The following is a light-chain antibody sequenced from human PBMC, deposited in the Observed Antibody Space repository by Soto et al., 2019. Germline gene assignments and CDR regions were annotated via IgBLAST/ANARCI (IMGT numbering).Light chain of an antibody. CDR1: SGSVSTSYY. CDR2: NTD. V-gene: IGLV8-61*01. J-gene: IGLJ3*02. CDR3: ALYVGSGISV. Sequence: QTVVTQEPSFSVSPGGTVTLTCGLNSGSVSTSYYPSWYQQTPGQAPRTLIYNTDPRSSGVPHRFSGSILGNKAALTITGAQADDECDYFCALYVGSGISVFGGGTKLTVL.